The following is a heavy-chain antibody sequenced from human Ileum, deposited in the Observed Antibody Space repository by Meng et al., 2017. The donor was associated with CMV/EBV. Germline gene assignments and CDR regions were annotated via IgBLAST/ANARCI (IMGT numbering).Heavy chain of an antibody. J-gene: IGHJ4*02. CDR1: GFTVSNNY. V-gene: IGHV3-53*01. CDR2: IYSGGNT. CDR3: ARVTFPTEHGY. D-gene: IGHD2/OR15-2a*01. Sequence: GGPLRLSCAASGFTVSNNYMTWVRQAPGKGLEWVSVIYSGGNTYYADSVKGRFTISRDNSKNTLYLQMNSLRAEDTAMYYCARVTFPTEHGYWGRGILVTVSS.